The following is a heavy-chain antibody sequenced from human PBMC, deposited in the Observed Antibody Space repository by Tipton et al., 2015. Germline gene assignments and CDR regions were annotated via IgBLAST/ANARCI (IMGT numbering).Heavy chain of an antibody. CDR2: INSDGSST. CDR1: GFTFSSYW. Sequence: SLRLSCAASGFTFSSYWMHWVRQAPGKGLVWVSRINSDGSSTSYADSVKGRLTISRDNSNNTLYVQMNSLRDEDTAVYFCAKDWEGSGSFPFDYWGQGSLVTVSS. CDR3: AKDWEGSGSFPFDY. J-gene: IGHJ4*02. D-gene: IGHD3-10*01. V-gene: IGHV3-74*01.